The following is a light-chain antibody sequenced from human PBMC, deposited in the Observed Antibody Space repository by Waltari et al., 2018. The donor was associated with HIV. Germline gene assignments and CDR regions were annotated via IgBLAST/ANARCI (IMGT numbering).Light chain of an antibody. V-gene: IGLV1-44*01. CDR2: STN. J-gene: IGLJ3*02. CDR3: APWDDTLNGWV. CDR1: SSNIDTNT. Sequence: QSVLTQPPSTSGTPGQRVIISCSGGSSNIDTNTVNWYQQLPGTAPKVLIYSTNKRPSGVPDRFSGSKSGTSASLAISGLQSEDEADYYCAPWDDTLNGWVFGGGTKLAVL.